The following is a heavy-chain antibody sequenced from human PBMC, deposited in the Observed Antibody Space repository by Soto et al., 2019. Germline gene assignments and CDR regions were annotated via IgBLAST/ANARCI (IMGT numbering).Heavy chain of an antibody. CDR1: GGSISSYY. CDR3: ARDLGDGHHFDY. D-gene: IGHD3-10*01. V-gene: IGHV4-59*01. CDR2: IYYTGST. J-gene: IGHJ4*02. Sequence: PSETLSLTCTVSGGSISSYYWSWIRQPPGKGLEFIGYIYYTGSTNYKPSFKSRVTISVDTPKNQFSLKLSSVTAADTAVYYCARDLGDGHHFDYWGQGTLVTVS.